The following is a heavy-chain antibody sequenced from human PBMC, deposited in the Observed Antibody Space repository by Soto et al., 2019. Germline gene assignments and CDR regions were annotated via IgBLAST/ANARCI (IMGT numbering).Heavy chain of an antibody. V-gene: IGHV5-51*01. CDR1: GYIIKNYW. D-gene: IGHD3-16*01. Sequence: GESLKISCKASGYIIKNYWIGWVRQMPGQGLEWMGIIFPDDSDTRYSPSFQGHVTISVDKSISTAYVQWSSLKASDSAIYYCFRGGVTSRTFDYWGQGTLVTVSA. CDR3: FRGGVTSRTFDY. CDR2: IFPDDSDT. J-gene: IGHJ4*02.